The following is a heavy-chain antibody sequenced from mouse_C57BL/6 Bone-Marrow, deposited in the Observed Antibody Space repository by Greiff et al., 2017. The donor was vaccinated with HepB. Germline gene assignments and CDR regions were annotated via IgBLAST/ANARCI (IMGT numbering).Heavy chain of an antibody. CDR1: GFTFSNYW. J-gene: IGHJ4*01. CDR3: TEFITTVVAAYYYAMDY. V-gene: IGHV6-3*01. D-gene: IGHD1-1*01. Sequence: EVQGVESGGGLVQPGGSMKLSCVASGFTFSNYWMNWVRQSPEKGLEWVAQISLKSDNYATHYAESVKGRFTISRDDSKSSVYLQMNNLRAEDTGIYYCTEFITTVVAAYYYAMDYWGQGTSVTVSS. CDR2: ISLKSDNYAT.